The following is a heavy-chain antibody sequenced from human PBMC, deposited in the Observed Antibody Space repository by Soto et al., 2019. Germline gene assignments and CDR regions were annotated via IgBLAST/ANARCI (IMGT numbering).Heavy chain of an antibody. D-gene: IGHD1-7*01. CDR3: ANSPRGRTHRDY. CDR1: GFTFSSYA. V-gene: IGHV3-23*01. J-gene: IGHJ4*02. Sequence: GGSLRLSCAASGFTFSSYAMSWVRQAPGKGLEWVSAISGSGGSTYYADSVKGRFTISRDNSKNTLYLQMNSLRAEDTAVYYCANSPRGRTHRDYWGQGTLVTVSS. CDR2: ISGSGGST.